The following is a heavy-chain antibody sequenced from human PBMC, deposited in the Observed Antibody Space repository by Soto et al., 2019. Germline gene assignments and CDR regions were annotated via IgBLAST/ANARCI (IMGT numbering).Heavy chain of an antibody. CDR1: GGTFSSYA. CDR2: IIPIFGTA. CDR3: ARGRNLITMVRGVHYYYGMDV. Sequence: QVQLVQSGAEVKKPGSSVKVSCKAFGGTFSSYAISWVRQAPGQGLEWMGGIIPIFGTANYAQKFQGRVTITADESTSTAYMELSSLRSEDTAVYYCARGRNLITMVRGVHYYYGMDVWGQGTTVTVSS. V-gene: IGHV1-69*01. J-gene: IGHJ6*02. D-gene: IGHD3-10*01.